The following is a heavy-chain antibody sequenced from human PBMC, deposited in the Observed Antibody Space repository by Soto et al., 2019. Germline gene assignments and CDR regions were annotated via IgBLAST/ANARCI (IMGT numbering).Heavy chain of an antibody. CDR2: IDWDDDK. V-gene: IGHV2-70*11. Sequence: SGPTLVNPTQTLTLTCTFSGFSLSTSGMCVSWIRQPPGKALEWLARIDWDDDKYYSTSLKTRLTISKDTSKNQVVLTMTNMDPVDTATYYCARIRAFGRVIVGMDYWGQGTLVTVSS. D-gene: IGHD3-16*02. CDR3: ARIRAFGRVIVGMDY. J-gene: IGHJ4*02. CDR1: GFSLSTSGMC.